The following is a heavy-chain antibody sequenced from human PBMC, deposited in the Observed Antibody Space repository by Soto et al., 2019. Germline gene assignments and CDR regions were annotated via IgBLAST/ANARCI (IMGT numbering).Heavy chain of an antibody. J-gene: IGHJ4*02. V-gene: IGHV3-30*18. D-gene: IGHD6-13*01. CDR2: ISYDGSNK. Sequence: QVQLVESGGGVVQPGRSLRLSCAASGFTFSSYGMHWVRQAPGKGLEWVAVISYDGSNKYYADSVKGRFTISRDNSKNTLYLQMNSLRAEDTAVYYCANAGYSSSWYACNFDYWGQGTLVTVSS. CDR1: GFTFSSYG. CDR3: ANAGYSSSWYACNFDY.